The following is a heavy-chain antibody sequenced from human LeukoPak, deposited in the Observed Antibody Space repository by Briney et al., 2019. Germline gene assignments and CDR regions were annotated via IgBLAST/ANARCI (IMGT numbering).Heavy chain of an antibody. Sequence: GGSLRLSCAASGFTFSSYGMHWVRQAPGKGLEWVAVITYDGSNKYYADSVKGRFTISRDNSKNTPYLQMNSLRAEDTAVYYCAKDQGNTANLDYWGQGTLVTVSS. CDR3: AKDQGNTANLDY. CDR1: GFTFSSYG. V-gene: IGHV3-30*18. D-gene: IGHD5-18*01. J-gene: IGHJ4*02. CDR2: ITYDGSNK.